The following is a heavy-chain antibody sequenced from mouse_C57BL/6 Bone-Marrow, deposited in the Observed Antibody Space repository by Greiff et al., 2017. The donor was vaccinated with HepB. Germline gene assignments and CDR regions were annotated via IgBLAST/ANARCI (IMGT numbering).Heavy chain of an antibody. J-gene: IGHJ3*01. D-gene: IGHD1-1*01. V-gene: IGHV6-6*01. CDR2: IRNKANNHAT. CDR1: GFTFSDAW. Sequence: EVKLEESGGGLVQPGGSMKLSCAASGFTFSDAWMDWVRQSPEQGLEWVAEIRNKANNHATYYAESVKGRFTISREDSKSSVYLQMNSLRAEDTGIYYCTCYYGSSSAWFAYWGQGALVTVSA. CDR3: TCYYGSSSAWFAY.